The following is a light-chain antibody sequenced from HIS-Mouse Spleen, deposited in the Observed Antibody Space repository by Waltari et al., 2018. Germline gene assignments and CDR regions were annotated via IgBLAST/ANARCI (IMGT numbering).Light chain of an antibody. CDR1: RSDLGGYNY. CDR3: SSYAGSNNVV. J-gene: IGLJ2*01. CDR2: EVS. V-gene: IGLV2-8*01. Sequence: QSALTPPPSASGSPAQSVPLSCTRPRSDLGGYNYVPWYQQPPGKAPKLRIYEVSKRPSGVPDRFSGSKSGNTASLTVSGLQAEDEADYYCSSYAGSNNVVFGGGTKLTVL.